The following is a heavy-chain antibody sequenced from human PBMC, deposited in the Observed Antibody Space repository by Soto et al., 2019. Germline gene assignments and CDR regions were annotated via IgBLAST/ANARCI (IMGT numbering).Heavy chain of an antibody. V-gene: IGHV1-69*06. Sequence: GASVKVSCKASGGTLSDHGVAWLRQAPGQGLEWMGGTIPVFNTAKYAQKFQGRVTVTADKFTNIAYMELSSLRSEDTAFYFCATLGHAFDIWGQGTMVTVS. D-gene: IGHD7-27*01. J-gene: IGHJ3*02. CDR3: ATLGHAFDI. CDR2: TIPVFNTA. CDR1: GGTLSDHG.